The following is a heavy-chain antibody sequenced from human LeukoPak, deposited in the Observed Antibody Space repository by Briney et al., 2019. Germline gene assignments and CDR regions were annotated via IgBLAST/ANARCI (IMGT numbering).Heavy chain of an antibody. J-gene: IGHJ3*02. CDR1: GGSFSGYY. D-gene: IGHD6-25*01. Sequence: SETLCLTCAVYGGSFSGYYWSWIRQPPGTGLEWCGEINHSGSTNYNPSLKSRHTISVVTSKIQFSLKLSSVTAADPAVYYCATVNGYRAFDIWGQGTMVTVSS. V-gene: IGHV4-34*01. CDR2: INHSGST. CDR3: ATVNGYRAFDI.